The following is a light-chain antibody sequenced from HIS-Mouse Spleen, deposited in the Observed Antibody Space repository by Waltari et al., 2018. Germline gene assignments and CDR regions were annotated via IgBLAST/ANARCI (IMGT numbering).Light chain of an antibody. CDR2: KDS. CDR3: SLYTSSSTLV. V-gene: IGLV3-25*03. J-gene: IGLJ2*01. Sequence: SYELTQPPSVSVSPGQTARITCSGDALPKQYAYWYQQKPGQAPVLVIYKDSERPSGIPERFSGSSAGTTVTLTISGVQAEDEADYYCSLYTSSSTLVFGGGTKLTVL. CDR1: ALPKQY.